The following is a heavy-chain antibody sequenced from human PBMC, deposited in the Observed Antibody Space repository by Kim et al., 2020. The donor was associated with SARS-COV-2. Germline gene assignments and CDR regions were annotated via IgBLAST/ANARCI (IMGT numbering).Heavy chain of an antibody. Sequence: NGKTNYTQNLQDRVIMTTDTSTSTAYLELRSLRSDDTAMYYCARGGDCNVWGQGTLVTVSS. J-gene: IGHJ3*01. V-gene: IGHV1-18*01. CDR2: NGKT. D-gene: IGHD2-15*01. CDR3: ARGGDCNV.